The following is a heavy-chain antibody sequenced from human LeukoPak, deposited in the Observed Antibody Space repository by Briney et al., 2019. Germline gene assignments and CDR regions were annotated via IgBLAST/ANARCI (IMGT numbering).Heavy chain of an antibody. V-gene: IGHV4-34*01. CDR2: INHSGST. D-gene: IGHD6-19*01. Sequence: SETLSLTCAVYGGSFSGYYWSWIRQPPGKGLEWIGEINHSGSTNYNPYLKSRVTISLDTSKNQFSLKLSSVTAADTAVYYCGRKGYSSGFDYWGQGTLVTVSS. CDR3: GRKGYSSGFDY. CDR1: GGSFSGYY. J-gene: IGHJ4*02.